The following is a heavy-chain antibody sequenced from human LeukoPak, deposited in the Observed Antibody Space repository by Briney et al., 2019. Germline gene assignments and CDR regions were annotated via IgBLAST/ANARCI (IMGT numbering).Heavy chain of an antibody. CDR1: GFTFSSYE. CDR2: ISSGGDTI. D-gene: IGHD5-18*01. Sequence: GGSLRLSCAASGFTFSSYEMTWVRRAPGKGLEWVSYISSGGDTIYYADSVKGRFTISRDNAKNSLYLQMNSLRAEDTAVYYCARVQRGYNYGTLDYWGQGTLVTVSS. J-gene: IGHJ4*02. CDR3: ARVQRGYNYGTLDY. V-gene: IGHV3-48*03.